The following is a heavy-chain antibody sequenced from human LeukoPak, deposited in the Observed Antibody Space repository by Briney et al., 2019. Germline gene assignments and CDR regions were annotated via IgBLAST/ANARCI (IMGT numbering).Heavy chain of an antibody. J-gene: IGHJ3*02. Sequence: PSETLSLTCTVSGGSVSSGDYYWSWLRQPPGKGLEWIGYIYYSGSTYYNPSLESRITISVDTSKNQFSLKLSSVTAADTALYYCARGITRRRTFDIWGQGTMVTVSS. CDR3: ARGITRRRTFDI. V-gene: IGHV4-30-4*01. CDR1: GGSVSSGDYY. D-gene: IGHD3-10*01. CDR2: IYYSGST.